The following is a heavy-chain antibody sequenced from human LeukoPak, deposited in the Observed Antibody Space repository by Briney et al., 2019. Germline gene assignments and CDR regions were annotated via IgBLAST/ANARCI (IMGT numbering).Heavy chain of an antibody. D-gene: IGHD6-13*01. V-gene: IGHV4-38-2*01. CDR1: GYSISSDYY. Sequence: KPSGTLSLTCAVSGYSISSDYYWGWTRQPPGKGLEWIGSIYQSGSTYYNPSIKSRVTISVDTSKDKFSLKLSSVTAADTAFYYCARNATNIATTGRGAGYFDYWGQGTLVTVSS. CDR2: IYQSGST. CDR3: ARNATNIATTGRGAGYFDY. J-gene: IGHJ4*02.